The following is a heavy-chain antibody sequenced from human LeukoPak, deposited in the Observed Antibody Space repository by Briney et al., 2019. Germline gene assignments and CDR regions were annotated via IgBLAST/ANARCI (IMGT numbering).Heavy chain of an antibody. J-gene: IGHJ6*03. Sequence: GEPLKISCKGSGYSSTSYWIGWVRHMPGKGLGWMGIIYPGDSDTRNRPSFQGQVTISADQSISTAYLQWSSLKASATAIYYCAIHIPKPTRVKRGSYYYMDFWGKETTVTVSS. CDR1: GYSSTSYW. V-gene: IGHV5-51*01. CDR3: AIHIPKPTRVKRGSYYYMDF. D-gene: IGHD4-23*01. CDR2: IYPGDSDT.